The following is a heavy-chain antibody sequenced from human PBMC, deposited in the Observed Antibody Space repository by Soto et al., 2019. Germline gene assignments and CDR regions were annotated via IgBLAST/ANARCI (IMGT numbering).Heavy chain of an antibody. D-gene: IGHD4-17*01. J-gene: IGHJ4*02. Sequence: GGSLRLSCAASGFTFDAYSMTWVRQAPGKGLEWVSSITSSSTYTYYAASVKGRFTVSRDNAKNSLFLQMNSLRAEDTAVYYCARFSYGDYTATDYWGQGTLVTASS. V-gene: IGHV3-21*01. CDR3: ARFSYGDYTATDY. CDR1: GFTFDAYS. CDR2: ITSSSTYT.